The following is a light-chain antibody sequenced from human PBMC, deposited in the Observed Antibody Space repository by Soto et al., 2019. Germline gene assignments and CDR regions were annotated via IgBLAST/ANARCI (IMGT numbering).Light chain of an antibody. Sequence: DIQMTQSPSSLSASVGDSVTITCRANQDISSYLIWYQHKLGQAPKLLIHAASTLASGVTSRFSGSESGTDLTLTSSGLEHEDSATYYCQQSYTTPWTFGQGTKVEIK. CDR2: AAS. J-gene: IGKJ1*01. V-gene: IGKV1-39*01. CDR3: QQSYTTPWT. CDR1: QDISSY.